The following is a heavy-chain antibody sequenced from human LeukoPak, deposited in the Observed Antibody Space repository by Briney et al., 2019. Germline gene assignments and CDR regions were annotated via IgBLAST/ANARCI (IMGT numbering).Heavy chain of an antibody. CDR3: PRGHIAVAAHDDAFDI. CDR1: GFTFSSYS. D-gene: IGHD6-19*01. V-gene: IGHV3-21*01. CDR2: ISGSSSYI. J-gene: IGHJ3*02. Sequence: GGSLRLSCAASGFTFSSYSMNWDRQAPGKGLEWVSSISGSSSYIYYADSVKGRFTISRDNAKNSLYLQMNSLRAADTAVYYCPRGHIAVAAHDDAFDIWGQGTMVIVSS.